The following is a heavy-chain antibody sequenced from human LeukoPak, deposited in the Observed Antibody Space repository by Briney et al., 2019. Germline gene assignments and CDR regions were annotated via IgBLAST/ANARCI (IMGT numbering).Heavy chain of an antibody. D-gene: IGHD3-16*01. V-gene: IGHV4-59*08. J-gene: IGHJ3*02. CDR2: FHYSGST. CDR3: ARLGQPNAFDI. Sequence: KPSETLSLTCTVAGGSISNYYWSWIRRPPGKGLECIGYFHYSGSTNYNPSLKSRVTILVDPSKNQFSLKLTSVTAADTAVYYCARLGQPNAFDIWGRGTMVTVSS. CDR1: GGSISNYY.